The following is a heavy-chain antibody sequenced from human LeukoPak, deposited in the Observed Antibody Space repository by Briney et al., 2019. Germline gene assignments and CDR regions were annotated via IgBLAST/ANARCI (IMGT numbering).Heavy chain of an antibody. D-gene: IGHD6-25*01. CDR2: ISGSGGST. CDR3: ARDRRLASFDY. Sequence: GGSLRLSCAASGFTFSSYGMSWVRQAPGKGLEWVSAISGSGGSTYYADSVKGRFTISRDNAKNSLYLQMNSLRAEDAAIYYCARDRRLASFDYGGQGTLVTVSS. CDR1: GFTFSSYG. V-gene: IGHV3-23*01. J-gene: IGHJ4*02.